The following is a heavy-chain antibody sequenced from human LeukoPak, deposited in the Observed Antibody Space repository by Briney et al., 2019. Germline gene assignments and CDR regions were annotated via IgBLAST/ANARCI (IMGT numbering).Heavy chain of an antibody. V-gene: IGHV3-23*01. CDR1: GGSFSNYY. CDR2: ISDSGRST. Sequence: ETLSLTCAVYGGSFSNYYWSWIRQTPGKGLEWVSGISDSGRSTYYADSVKGRFTISRDNSKNTLYLQMNSLRAEDTAVYYCAMGWYFDYWGQGTLVTVSS. J-gene: IGHJ4*02. CDR3: AMGWYFDY.